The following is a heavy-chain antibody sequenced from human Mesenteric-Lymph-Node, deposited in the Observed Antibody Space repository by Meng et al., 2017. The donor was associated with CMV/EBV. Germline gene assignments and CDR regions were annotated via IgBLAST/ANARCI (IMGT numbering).Heavy chain of an antibody. Sequence: LRLSCTVSGGSTSSSSYYWGWIRQPPGKGLEWIGSIYYTGTTYYNPSLKSRITISVDASKNQFSLKLSSVTAADTAVYYCARASYCSGGSCYSNYGMDVWGQGTTVTVSS. D-gene: IGHD2-15*01. CDR1: GGSTSSSSYY. CDR3: ARASYCSGGSCYSNYGMDV. CDR2: IYYTGTT. J-gene: IGHJ6*02. V-gene: IGHV4-39*07.